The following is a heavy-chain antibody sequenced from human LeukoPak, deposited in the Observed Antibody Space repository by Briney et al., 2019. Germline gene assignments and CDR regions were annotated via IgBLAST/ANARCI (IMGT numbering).Heavy chain of an antibody. CDR2: IKSKTKGGTT. CDR3: VTGGHYFGD. J-gene: IGHJ4*02. V-gene: IGHV3-15*01. CDR1: GFTFRSAY. Sequence: GESLRLSCAASGFTFRSAYLSRVRQSPGKGLEWVGHIKSKTKGGTTDYAAPLKGRFTISRDDSKDTLYLQMNSLKTEDTGLYFCVTGGHYFGDWGQGTLVTVSS.